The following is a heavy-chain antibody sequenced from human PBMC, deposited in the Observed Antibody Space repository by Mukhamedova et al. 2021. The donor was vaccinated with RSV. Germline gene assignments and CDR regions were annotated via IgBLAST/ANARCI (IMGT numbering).Heavy chain of an antibody. D-gene: IGHD2/OR15-2a*01. Sequence: GKGLEWVSIIYSGGTTYYADSVRGRFTISRDNSMNTLYLQMNGLRVVYRSVXYCSVXRXILAHFYYWGXGTLVXXSS. CDR3: SVXRXILAHFYY. V-gene: IGHV3-53*01. CDR2: IYSGGTT. J-gene: IGHJ4*01.